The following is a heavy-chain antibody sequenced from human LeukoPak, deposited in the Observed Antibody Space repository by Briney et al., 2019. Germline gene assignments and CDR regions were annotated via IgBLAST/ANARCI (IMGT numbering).Heavy chain of an antibody. Sequence: GESLKISCKGSGYSFTSYWIGWVRQTPVKGLEWMGTIYPGDSDTRYNPSFRGQVTMSADKSINTAYLEWSSLKASDTAIYYCARSLNPIGYNWFDPWGQGTLVTVSS. CDR3: ARSLNPIGYNWFDP. J-gene: IGHJ5*02. V-gene: IGHV5-51*01. CDR2: IYPGDSDT. CDR1: GYSFTSYW. D-gene: IGHD3-22*01.